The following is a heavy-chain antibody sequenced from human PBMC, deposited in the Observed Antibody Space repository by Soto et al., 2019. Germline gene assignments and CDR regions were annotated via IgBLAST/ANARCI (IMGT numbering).Heavy chain of an antibody. CDR2: IYSSGAT. V-gene: IGHV3-53*01. J-gene: IGHJ6*02. D-gene: IGHD5-18*01. CDR3: ARVDTYDYYYAMDV. CDR1: GFTVTSNY. Sequence: GGSLRLSCAASGFTVTSNYMNWVRQPPGKGLEWVSIIYSSGATYYADSVKGRFTISRDNSKNTLYFQLRNLRAEDTAIYYCARVDTYDYYYAMDVWGQGTTVTVSS.